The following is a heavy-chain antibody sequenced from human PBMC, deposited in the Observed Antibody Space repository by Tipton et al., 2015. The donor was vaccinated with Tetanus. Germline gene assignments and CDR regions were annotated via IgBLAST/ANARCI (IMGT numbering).Heavy chain of an antibody. Sequence: GSLRLSCAASGFTFRSSWMSWVRQAPGKGLEWVANINPGGSEGYYVDSVKGRFTISRDNTKNSLYLQMNSLRAEDTAVYSCARGMAEASNCGGDCYSDYWGQGTLVTVSS. CDR3: ARGMAEASNCGGDCYSDY. D-gene: IGHD2-21*02. V-gene: IGHV3-7*04. J-gene: IGHJ4*02. CDR2: INPGGSEG. CDR1: GFTFRSSW.